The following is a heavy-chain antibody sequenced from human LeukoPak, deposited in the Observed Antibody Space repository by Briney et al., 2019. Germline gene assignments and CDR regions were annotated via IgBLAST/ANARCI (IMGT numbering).Heavy chain of an antibody. Sequence: ASVKVSCKASGYTFTSYYMHWVRQAPGQGLEWMGIINPSGGSTSYAQKFQGRVTMTRDMSTSTVYMELSSLRSEDTAVYYCARDLDYYDILTGLVYWGQGTLATVSS. CDR1: GYTFTSYY. V-gene: IGHV1-46*01. D-gene: IGHD3-9*01. CDR3: ARDLDYYDILTGLVY. J-gene: IGHJ4*02. CDR2: INPSGGST.